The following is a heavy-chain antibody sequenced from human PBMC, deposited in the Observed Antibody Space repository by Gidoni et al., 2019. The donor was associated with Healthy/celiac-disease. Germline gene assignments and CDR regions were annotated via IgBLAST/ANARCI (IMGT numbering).Heavy chain of an antibody. D-gene: IGHD3-22*01. CDR2: IYYSVST. Sequence: QLQLQESGQGLVKPSATLSLTCTVSGCSISISSSYWGWIRQPPGKGLEWIGSIYYSVSTYYNPSRKSRVTISVDTSKNQFSLKLSSVTAADTAVYYCARREAGDYYYDSRRRYFDLWCRGTLVTVSS. CDR3: ARREAGDYYYDSRRRYFDL. CDR1: GCSISISSSY. J-gene: IGHJ2*01. V-gene: IGHV4-39*01.